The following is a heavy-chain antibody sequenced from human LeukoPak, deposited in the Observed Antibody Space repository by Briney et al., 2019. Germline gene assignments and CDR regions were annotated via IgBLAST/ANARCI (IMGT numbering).Heavy chain of an antibody. V-gene: IGHV5-51*01. Sequence: GESLKISCKGSGYSFTSYWIGWVRQMPGKGLEWMGIIYPGDSDTRYSPSFQGQVTISADKSISTAYLQWSSLKASDTAMYCCARRYDFWSGYPFDPWGQEPWSPSPQ. CDR2: IYPGDSDT. D-gene: IGHD3-3*01. CDR3: ARRYDFWSGYPFDP. CDR1: GYSFTSYW. J-gene: IGHJ5*02.